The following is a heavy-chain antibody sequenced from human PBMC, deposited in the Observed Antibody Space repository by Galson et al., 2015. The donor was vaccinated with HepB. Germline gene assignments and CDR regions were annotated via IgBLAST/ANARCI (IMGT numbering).Heavy chain of an antibody. J-gene: IGHJ6*04. CDR2: ISQRGHT. D-gene: IGHD2-2*01. Sequence: LSLTCEVNGGSLTVYFWSWIRQPPGRGLEWIGEISQRGHTNYNLSLKSRVTISVDSSKNQVSLNLTSVTAADTAIYYCARGFSKMDVWGKGTPVAVSS. CDR1: GGSLTVYF. V-gene: IGHV4-34*01. CDR3: ARGFSKMDV.